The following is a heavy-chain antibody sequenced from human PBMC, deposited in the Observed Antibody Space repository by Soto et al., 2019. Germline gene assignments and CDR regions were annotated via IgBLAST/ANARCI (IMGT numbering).Heavy chain of an antibody. CDR1: GYTFTSYY. CDR3: ARERQQTNYYYGMDV. V-gene: IGHV1-46*01. D-gene: IGHD6-13*01. Sequence: ASVKVSCKASGYTFTSYYMHWVRQAPGQGLEWMGIINPSGGSTSYAQKFQGRVTMTRDTSTSTVYMELSSLRSEDTAVYYCARERQQTNYYYGMDVWGQGTTVTVSS. J-gene: IGHJ6*02. CDR2: INPSGGST.